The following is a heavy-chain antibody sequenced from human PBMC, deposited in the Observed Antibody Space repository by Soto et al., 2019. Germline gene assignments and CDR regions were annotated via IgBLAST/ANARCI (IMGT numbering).Heavy chain of an antibody. V-gene: IGHV1-69*06. CDR2: IIPTFGTS. Sequence: QVQLEQSGAEGRKPGSSVKVSCKASGGTFSSSAINWLRQAPGQGPEWMGGIIPTFGTSNYIPKLRGRVTITAETSTNTAYMEVSSLTPEDTAMSYCARSETVGHKGFEIWGQGTMVTVSA. J-gene: IGHJ3*02. D-gene: IGHD3-3*01. CDR1: GGTFSSSA. CDR3: ARSETVGHKGFEI.